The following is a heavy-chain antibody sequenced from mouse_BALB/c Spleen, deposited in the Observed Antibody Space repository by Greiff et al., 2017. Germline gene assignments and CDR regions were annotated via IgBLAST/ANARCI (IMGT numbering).Heavy chain of an antibody. CDR3: AREGVDYYGSSYYFDY. V-gene: IGHV5-6-5*01. Sequence: EVHLVESGGGLVKPGGSLKLSCAASGFTFSSYAMSWVRQTPEKRLEWVASISSGGSTYYPDSVKGRFTISRDNARNILYLQMSSLRSEDTAMYYCAREGVDYYGSSYYFDYWGQGTTLTVSS. D-gene: IGHD1-1*01. CDR1: GFTFSSYA. CDR2: ISSGGST. J-gene: IGHJ2*01.